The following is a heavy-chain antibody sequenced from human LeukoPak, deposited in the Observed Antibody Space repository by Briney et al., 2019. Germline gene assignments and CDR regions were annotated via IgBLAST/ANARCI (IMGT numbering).Heavy chain of an antibody. CDR2: IHPDDSDT. J-gene: IGHJ6*03. CDR3: ARHGHCTNGVCYSNYYYYMDV. CDR1: GSCFTSYW. Sequence: GASLKISYTGSGSCFTSYWIGWVRPTRGRGLERMGIIHPDDSDTRYSRSFEGQVIISVDKSIGTAYLQWRSLKASDTATYYCARHGHCTNGVCYSNYYYYMDVWGKGTTVTVSS. D-gene: IGHD2-8*01. V-gene: IGHV5-51*01.